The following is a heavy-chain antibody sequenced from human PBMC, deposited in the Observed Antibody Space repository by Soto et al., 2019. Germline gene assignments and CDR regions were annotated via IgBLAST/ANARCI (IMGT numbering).Heavy chain of an antibody. CDR2: IWYDGSNK. CDR3: ARGASMVRGNLDDMDV. D-gene: IGHD3-10*01. Sequence: QVQLVESGGGVVQPGRSLRLSCAASGFTFSSYGIHWVRQAPGKGLEWVAVIWYDGSNKYYADSVKGRFTISRDNSKNTRYLQMNSRRAEDTGVYYCARGASMVRGNLDDMDVWGRGTTVTVSS. J-gene: IGHJ6*02. V-gene: IGHV3-33*01. CDR1: GFTFSSYG.